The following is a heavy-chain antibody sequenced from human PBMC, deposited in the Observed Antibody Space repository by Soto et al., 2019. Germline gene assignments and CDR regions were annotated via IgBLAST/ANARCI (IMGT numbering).Heavy chain of an antibody. J-gene: IGHJ4*02. D-gene: IGHD3-9*01. V-gene: IGHV3-30*18. Sequence: PGGSLRLSCAASGFTFSSYGMHWVRQAPGKGLEWVAVISYDGSNKYYADSVKGRFTISRDNSKNTLYLQMNSLRAEDTAVYYCAKGRSSYDILTFCDYWGQGTLVTVSS. CDR1: GFTFSSYG. CDR2: ISYDGSNK. CDR3: AKGRSSYDILTFCDY.